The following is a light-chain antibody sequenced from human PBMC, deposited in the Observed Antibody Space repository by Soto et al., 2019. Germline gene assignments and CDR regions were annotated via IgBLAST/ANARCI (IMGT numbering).Light chain of an antibody. CDR2: DVY. V-gene: IGLV2-14*03. CDR3: TSYTSSPPFSV. CDR1: RTDVDGYDY. Sequence: QSVLTQPASVSGSPGQSIAISCTGVRTDVDGYDYVSWYQQHPGQAPKLIIYDVYNRPSGVSHRFSGSKSGDTASLTISGLQAEDEADYYCTSYTSSPPFSVFGTGTKMTVL. J-gene: IGLJ1*01.